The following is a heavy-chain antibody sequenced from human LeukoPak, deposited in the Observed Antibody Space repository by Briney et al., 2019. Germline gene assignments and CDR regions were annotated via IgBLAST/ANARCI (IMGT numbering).Heavy chain of an antibody. CDR2: SDPEDGET. CDR1: GYTLTELS. Sequence: AASVKVSCKVSGYTLTELSMHWVRQAPGKGLEWMGGSDPEDGETIYAQKFQGRVTMTEDTSTDTAYMELSSLRSEDTAVYYCATGLYCSSTSCYQGDYWGQGTLVTVSS. CDR3: ATGLYCSSTSCYQGDY. D-gene: IGHD2-2*01. J-gene: IGHJ4*02. V-gene: IGHV1-24*01.